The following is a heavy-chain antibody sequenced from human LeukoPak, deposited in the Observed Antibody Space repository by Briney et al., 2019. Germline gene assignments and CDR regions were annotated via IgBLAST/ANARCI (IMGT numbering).Heavy chain of an antibody. J-gene: IGHJ4*01. V-gene: IGHV3-30*03. D-gene: IGHD3-16*02. Sequence: GGSLRLSCAASGFNFGSYAMDWVRQAPGKGVEWVGDISYDGGYQSYAVSVRGRFTISRDNSKNTLFLQMNSLRPEDAAVYYCATESSLSNWGHGTLVTVSS. CDR3: ATESSLSN. CDR2: ISYDGGYQ. CDR1: GFNFGSYA.